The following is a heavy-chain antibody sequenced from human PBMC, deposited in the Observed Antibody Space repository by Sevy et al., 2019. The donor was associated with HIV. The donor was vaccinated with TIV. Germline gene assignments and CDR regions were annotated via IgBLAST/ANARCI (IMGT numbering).Heavy chain of an antibody. Sequence: GGSLRLSCAASGFAFSGSWMTWVRQAPGKGLEWVANIKQDGSEKYYVDFLKGRFTISRDNAKNSLYLQMNSLRAEDTAVYYCARLCTGFIYYYYYGMDVWGQGTTVTVSS. CDR3: ARLCTGFIYYYYYGMDV. CDR1: GFAFSGSW. V-gene: IGHV3-7*01. D-gene: IGHD2-2*01. CDR2: IKQDGSEK. J-gene: IGHJ6*02.